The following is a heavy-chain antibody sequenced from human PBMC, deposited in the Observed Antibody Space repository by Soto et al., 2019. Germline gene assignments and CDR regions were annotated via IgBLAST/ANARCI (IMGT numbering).Heavy chain of an antibody. J-gene: IGHJ3*02. V-gene: IGHV6-1*01. D-gene: IGHD6-19*01. Sequence: KQSQTLSLTCAISGDSVSSNSAAWNWIRQSPSRGLEWLGRTYYRSKGYNDYAVSVKSRITINPDTSKNQFSLQLNSVTPEDTAVYYCARETFSSGWYLDGERAFDIWGQGTMVTVSS. CDR1: GDSVSSNSAA. CDR3: ARETFSSGWYLDGERAFDI. CDR2: TYYRSKGYN.